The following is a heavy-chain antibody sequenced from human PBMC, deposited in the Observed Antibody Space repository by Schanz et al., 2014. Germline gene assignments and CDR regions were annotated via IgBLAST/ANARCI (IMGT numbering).Heavy chain of an antibody. CDR3: AKSLESCPGGRCSRGYFDY. Sequence: ERLVESGGGVVQPGRSLRLSCAASGFTFSSYAMSWVRQAPGKGLEWVSAISGSGGSTYYADSVKGRFTISRDNFKGALYLQMSSLRAEDTAVYYCAKSLESCPGGRCSRGYFDYWGQGTLVTVSS. CDR1: GFTFSSYA. CDR2: ISGSGGST. D-gene: IGHD2-8*02. V-gene: IGHV3-23*04. J-gene: IGHJ4*02.